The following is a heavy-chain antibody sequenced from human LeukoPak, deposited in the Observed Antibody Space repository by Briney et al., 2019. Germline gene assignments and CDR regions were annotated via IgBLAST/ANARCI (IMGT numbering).Heavy chain of an antibody. CDR2: IWYDGSNK. J-gene: IGHJ4*02. Sequence: GGSLRPSCAASGFTFSSYGMHWVRQAPGKGLEWVAVIWYDGSNKYYADSVKGRFTISRDNSKNTLYLQMNSLRAEDTAVYYCARDAKLAFSSSSLGYWGQGTLVTVSS. V-gene: IGHV3-33*01. CDR3: ARDAKLAFSSSSLGY. D-gene: IGHD6-6*01. CDR1: GFTFSSYG.